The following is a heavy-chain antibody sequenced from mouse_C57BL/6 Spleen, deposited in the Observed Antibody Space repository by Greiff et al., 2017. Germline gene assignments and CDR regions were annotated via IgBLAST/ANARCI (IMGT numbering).Heavy chain of an antibody. J-gene: IGHJ1*03. Sequence: VQLQQSGPELVKPGASVKISCKASGYSFTGYYMNWVKQSPEKSLEWIGEINPSTGGTTYNQKFKDKDTLTVDKSYSTAYMQVKSLTTEDSAVYYCARTVICTREDPYWYYDVWGKGTTVTVYS. CDR3: ARTVICTREDPYWYYDV. D-gene: IGHD2-14*01. V-gene: IGHV1-42*01. CDR2: INPSTGGT. CDR1: GYSFTGYY.